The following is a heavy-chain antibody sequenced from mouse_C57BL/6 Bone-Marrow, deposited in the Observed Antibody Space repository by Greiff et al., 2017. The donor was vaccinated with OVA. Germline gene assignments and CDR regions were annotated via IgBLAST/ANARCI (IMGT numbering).Heavy chain of an antibody. CDR2: INPNNGGT. Sequence: VQLQQSGPELVKPGASVKISCKASGYTFTDYYMNWVKQSHGQSLEWLGDINPNNGGTSYNQKFKGKATLTVDNSSSTAYMERRSLTSEDSAVYYSAGGVAPTAIDVWGTGTTVTVSS. CDR3: AGGVAPTAIDV. V-gene: IGHV1-26*01. CDR1: GYTFTDYY. J-gene: IGHJ1*03. D-gene: IGHD1-3*01.